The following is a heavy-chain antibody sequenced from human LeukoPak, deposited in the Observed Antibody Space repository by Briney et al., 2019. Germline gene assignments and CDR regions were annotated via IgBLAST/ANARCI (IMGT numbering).Heavy chain of an antibody. Sequence: ASVKVSCKASGYTFTGYYMHWVRQAPGQGLEWMGWINPNSGGTNYAQKFQGRVTMTRDTSISTAYMELSRLRSDDTAAYYCARATPKNWWFDPWGQGTLVTVSS. CDR1: GYTFTGYY. CDR3: ARATPKNWWFDP. V-gene: IGHV1-2*02. CDR2: INPNSGGT. D-gene: IGHD1-1*01. J-gene: IGHJ5*02.